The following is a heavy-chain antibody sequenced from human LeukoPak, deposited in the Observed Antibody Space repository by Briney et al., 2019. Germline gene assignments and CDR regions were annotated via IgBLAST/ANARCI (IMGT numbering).Heavy chain of an antibody. CDR3: AKDPYYDFWSGYYYFDY. V-gene: IGHV3-23*01. D-gene: IGHD3-3*01. Sequence: GSLRLSCAAFGFTFSRYAMSWVRQAPGKGLEWVSAISGSGGSTYYADSVKGRFTLSRDNSKNTLYLQMNSLRAEDTAVYYCAKDPYYDFWSGYYYFDYWGQGTLVTVSS. CDR1: GFTFSRYA. J-gene: IGHJ4*02. CDR2: ISGSGGST.